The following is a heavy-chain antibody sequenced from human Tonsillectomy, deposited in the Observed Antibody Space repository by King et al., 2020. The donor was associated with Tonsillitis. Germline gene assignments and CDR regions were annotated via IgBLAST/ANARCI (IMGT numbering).Heavy chain of an antibody. CDR2: LYYCGTT. CDR3: VRQTGTTGWFDY. CDR1: GGSVISSSHY. V-gene: IGHV4-39*01. Sequence: LQLQESGPGLVKPSETLSLTCTVSGGSVISSSHYWGWIGQPPAKGLEGVGKLYYCGTTYYNPSLKGRVTISVDTSKNQFSLKLSSVTAADTAVYYCVRQTGTTGWFDYWGQGTLVTVSS. J-gene: IGHJ4*02. D-gene: IGHD1-1*01.